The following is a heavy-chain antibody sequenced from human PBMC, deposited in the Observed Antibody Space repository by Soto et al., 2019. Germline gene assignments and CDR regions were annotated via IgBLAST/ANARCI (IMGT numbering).Heavy chain of an antibody. Sequence: QVQLVQSGAEVKKPGASVTVSCKASGYTFTSYAITWVRQAPGQGLEWMGWISAYNGNTNYAQKLQGRVTMTTSTPTSTADMELRSLRSDDTAVYYCARDVTPPDYWGHGTLVTVSS. V-gene: IGHV1-18*01. CDR2: ISAYNGNT. CDR3: ARDVTPPDY. CDR1: GYTFTSYA. J-gene: IGHJ4*01.